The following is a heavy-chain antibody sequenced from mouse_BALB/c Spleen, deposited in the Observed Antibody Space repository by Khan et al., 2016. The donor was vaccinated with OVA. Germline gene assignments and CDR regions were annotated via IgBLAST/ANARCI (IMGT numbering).Heavy chain of an antibody. CDR3: AMRWLRRSAWFAY. Sequence: QIQLVQSGPELKKPGETVKISCKASGYTFTDYSMHWVKQAPGKGLKWMGWINTETGEPTYADDFKGRFAFSLETSASTAYLQINNLKNEDTATYFCAMRWLRRSAWFAYWGQGTLVTVSA. J-gene: IGHJ3*01. CDR2: INTETGEP. V-gene: IGHV9-2-1*01. D-gene: IGHD2-2*01. CDR1: GYTFTDYS.